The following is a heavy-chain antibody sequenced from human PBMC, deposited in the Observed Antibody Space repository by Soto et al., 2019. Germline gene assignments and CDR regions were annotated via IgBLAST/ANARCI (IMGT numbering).Heavy chain of an antibody. J-gene: IGHJ4*02. Sequence: IRKPPGKGLEGLGGLNNSGSNYYNPTLKSRVTISVDTYKNQFSLKLSSVTAADTAVYYCARHTMGYDYVQGSYSYFAYWGQGTLVTVSS. CDR3: ARHTMGYDYVQGSYSYFAY. CDR2: LNNSGSN. V-gene: IGHV4-39*01. D-gene: IGHD3-16*01.